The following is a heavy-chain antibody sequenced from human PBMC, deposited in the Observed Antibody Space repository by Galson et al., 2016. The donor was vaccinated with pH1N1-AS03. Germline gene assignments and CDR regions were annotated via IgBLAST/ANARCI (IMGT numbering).Heavy chain of an antibody. V-gene: IGHV3-30-3*02. Sequence: SLRLSCAASGFTFSDFAMHWVRQAPGKGLDWVAVISYDGSNKYYADSVMGRFTISRDNSKNTLYLQMNSLRAEDTAVFYCAKYTIDWYEDYWGQGTLVTVSS. D-gene: IGHD6-19*01. CDR3: AKYTIDWYEDY. CDR2: ISYDGSNK. CDR1: GFTFSDFA. J-gene: IGHJ4*02.